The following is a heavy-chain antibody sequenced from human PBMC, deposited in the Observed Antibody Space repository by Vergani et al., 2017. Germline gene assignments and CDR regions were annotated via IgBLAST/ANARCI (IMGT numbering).Heavy chain of an antibody. Sequence: EVQLVESGGGLVQPGRSLRLSCAASGFTFDDYAMHWVRQAPGRGLGWVSGISWNSGSIGYADSVKGRFTISRDNAKNSLYLQLNSLRAEDTALYYCAKNSHGSITSSFGGIDYWAREPWSPSPQ. CDR2: ISWNSGSI. J-gene: IGHJ4*02. D-gene: IGHD2-2*01. V-gene: IGHV3-9*01. CDR1: GFTFDDYA. CDR3: AKNSHGSITSSFGGIDY.